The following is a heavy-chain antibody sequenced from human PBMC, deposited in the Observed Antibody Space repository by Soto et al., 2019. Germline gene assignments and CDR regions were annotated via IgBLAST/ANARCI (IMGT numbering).Heavy chain of an antibody. J-gene: IGHJ4*02. V-gene: IGHV3-33*01. CDR2: IWYDGSNK. CDR3: ARSTTGDWYGGY. D-gene: IGHD3-10*01. Sequence: QVQLVESGGGVVQPGRSLRLSCAASGFTFSSYGMHWVRQAPGKGLEWVAVIWYDGSNKYYADSVKGRFTISSDNSKNTLYLQMNSLRAEDTAVYYCARSTTGDWYGGYWGQGTLVTFSS. CDR1: GFTFSSYG.